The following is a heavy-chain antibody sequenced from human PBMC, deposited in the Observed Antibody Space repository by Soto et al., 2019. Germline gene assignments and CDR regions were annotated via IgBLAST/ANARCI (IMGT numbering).Heavy chain of an antibody. CDR2: ISFDGSNK. Sequence: QVQLVESGGGVVQPGRSLRLSGAASGFTFSSYAMHWVRQAPGKGLEWVAVISFDGSNKYYADFVKGRFTISRDNSKNTRDLQLNSLRTEETAVYFCAGGGMIFGVDMGGVFGYWGQGTMVTVSS. CDR1: GFTFSSYA. D-gene: IGHD3-3*01. J-gene: IGHJ4*02. V-gene: IGHV3-30-3*01. CDR3: AGGGMIFGVDMGGVFGY.